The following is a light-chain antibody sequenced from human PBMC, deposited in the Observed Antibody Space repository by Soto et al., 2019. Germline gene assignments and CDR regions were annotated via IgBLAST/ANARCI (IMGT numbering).Light chain of an antibody. CDR2: DAS. CDR1: QRVSSY. CDR3: QQRSNWPLT. J-gene: IGKJ5*01. Sequence: EIVLTQSPATLSLSPGERATLSCRASQRVSSYLAWYQQKPGQAPRLLIYDASNRATGIPARFSGSGSGTDFTLTISSLEPEDFAVYYCQQRSNWPLTCGQGTRLEIK. V-gene: IGKV3-11*01.